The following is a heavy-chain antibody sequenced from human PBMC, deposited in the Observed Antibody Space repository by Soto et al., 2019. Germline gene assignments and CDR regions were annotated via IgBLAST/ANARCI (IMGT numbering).Heavy chain of an antibody. CDR3: ALREMGCSGGSCYSLHYYYYYMDV. Sequence: EVQLLESGGGLVQPGGSLRLSCAASGFTFSSYAMSWVRQAPGKGLEWVSAISGSGGSTYYADSVKGRFTISRDNSKNTLYLQMNSLRAEDTAVYYCALREMGCSGGSCYSLHYYYYYMDVWRKGTTVTVSS. V-gene: IGHV3-23*01. CDR1: GFTFSSYA. CDR2: ISGSGGST. D-gene: IGHD2-15*01. J-gene: IGHJ6*03.